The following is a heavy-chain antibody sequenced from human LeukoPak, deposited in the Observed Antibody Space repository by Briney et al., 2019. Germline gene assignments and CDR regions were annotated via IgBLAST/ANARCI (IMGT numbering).Heavy chain of an antibody. CDR2: INPNSGGT. CDR1: GYIFTGYY. D-gene: IGHD2-21*02. V-gene: IGHV1-2*02. J-gene: IGHJ6*03. Sequence: ASVKVSRKASGYIFTGYYIHWVRQAPGQGLEWMGWINPNSGGTNYAQKFQGRVTMTRDTSISTAYMELSRLRSDDTAVYYCARGAYCGGDCYPGDYYYYYMDVWGKGTTVTVSS. CDR3: ARGAYCGGDCYPGDYYYYYMDV.